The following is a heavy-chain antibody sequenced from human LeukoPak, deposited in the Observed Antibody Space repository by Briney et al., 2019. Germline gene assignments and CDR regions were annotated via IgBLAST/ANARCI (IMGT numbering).Heavy chain of an antibody. V-gene: IGHV3-30-3*01. D-gene: IGHD1-26*01. Sequence: GGSLRLSCAASGFTFSSYAMHWVRQAPGKGLEWVAVISYDGSNKYYADSVKGRFTISRDNSKNTLYLQMNSLTVEDTAVYYCARLVGDRTIYDYWGQGTLVTVSS. J-gene: IGHJ4*02. CDR2: ISYDGSNK. CDR1: GFTFSSYA. CDR3: ARLVGDRTIYDY.